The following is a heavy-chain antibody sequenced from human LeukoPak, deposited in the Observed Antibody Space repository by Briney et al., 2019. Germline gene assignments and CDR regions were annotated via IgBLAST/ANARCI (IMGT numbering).Heavy chain of an antibody. CDR1: GFTFSSYW. Sequence: GGSLRLSCAASGFTFSSYWMHWVRQAPGKGLVWVSRINSDGSTTSYADSVMGRFTISRDNSKNTLYLQMNSLRAEDSAIYYCAKGISYSSSGFDSWGQGTLVTVSS. CDR3: AKGISYSSSGFDS. J-gene: IGHJ4*02. CDR2: INSDGSTT. D-gene: IGHD6-13*01. V-gene: IGHV3-74*01.